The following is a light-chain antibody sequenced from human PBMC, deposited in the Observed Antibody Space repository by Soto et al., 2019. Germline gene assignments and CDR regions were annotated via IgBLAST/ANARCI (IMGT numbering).Light chain of an antibody. CDR1: QSVSSSY. Sequence: EIVLTQSPGTLSLSPGERATLSCRASQSVSSSYLAWYQQQPGQAPRLLIYGASSRATSIPDRFSGGGSGTVFPLTISRLEPEDFAVYYCQRYGSSPKTFGQGTKVEIK. V-gene: IGKV3-20*01. CDR3: QRYGSSPKT. CDR2: GAS. J-gene: IGKJ1*01.